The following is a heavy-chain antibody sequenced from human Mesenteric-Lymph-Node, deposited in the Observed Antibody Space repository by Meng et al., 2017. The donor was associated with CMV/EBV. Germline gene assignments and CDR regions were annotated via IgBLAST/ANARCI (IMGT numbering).Heavy chain of an antibody. D-gene: IGHD6-13*01. V-gene: IGHV1-8*02. Sequence: ASVKVSCKASGHSFTSNYMHWVRQATGQGLEWMRWMNPNSGNTAYAQKFQGRVTMTRNTSISTAYMELSSLRSEDTAMYYCAKAGSWYWTYYYAMDVWGQGTTVTVSS. J-gene: IGHJ6*02. CDR1: GHSFTSNY. CDR3: AKAGSWYWTYYYAMDV. CDR2: MNPNSGNT.